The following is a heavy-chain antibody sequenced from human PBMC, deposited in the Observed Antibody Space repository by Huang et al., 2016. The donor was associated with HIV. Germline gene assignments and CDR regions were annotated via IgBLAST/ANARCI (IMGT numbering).Heavy chain of an antibody. CDR1: GGSIRNYY. Sequence: QVQLQESGPGLVKPAETLSLTCSVSGGSIRNYYWSWIRQPAGKGLEWIGSMYTSGTTNYNPSPRMRVTMSLDTSKNQFSLRLTSVTAADTAVYYCAREGNDVGGGFDHWGQGTLVTVSS. CDR2: MYTSGTT. CDR3: AREGNDVGGGFDH. D-gene: IGHD3-10*02. J-gene: IGHJ4*02. V-gene: IGHV4-4*07.